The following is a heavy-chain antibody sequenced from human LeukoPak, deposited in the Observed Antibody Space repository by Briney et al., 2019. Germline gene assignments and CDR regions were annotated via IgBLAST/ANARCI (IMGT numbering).Heavy chain of an antibody. Sequence: GGSLRLSCAASGFTFSSYAMHWVRQAPGKGLEWVAVISYDGSNKYYADSVKGRFTISRDNSKNTLYLQMNSLRAEDTAVYYCARDFMVRGPRPGYWGQGTLVTVSS. CDR1: GFTFSSYA. J-gene: IGHJ4*02. CDR3: ARDFMVRGPRPGY. V-gene: IGHV3-30*04. CDR2: ISYDGSNK. D-gene: IGHD3-10*01.